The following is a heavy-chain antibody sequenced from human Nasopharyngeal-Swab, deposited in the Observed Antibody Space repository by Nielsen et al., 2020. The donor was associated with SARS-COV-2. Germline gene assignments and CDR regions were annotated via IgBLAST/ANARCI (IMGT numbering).Heavy chain of an antibody. CDR2: IYYSGST. D-gene: IGHD3-10*01. J-gene: IGHJ4*02. CDR1: GGSISSRGYY. CDR3: ARDRGRFAAFDY. V-gene: IGHV4-31*03. Sequence: SETLSLTCTVSGGSISSRGYYWRWIRQHPGKGLEWIGYIYYSGSTYYNPSLKSRVTILVDTSKNQFSLKLSSVTAADTAVYYCARDRGRFAAFDYWGQGTLVTVSS.